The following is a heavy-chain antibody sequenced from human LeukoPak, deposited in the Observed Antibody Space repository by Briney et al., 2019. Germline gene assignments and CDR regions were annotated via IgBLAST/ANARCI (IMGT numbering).Heavy chain of an antibody. CDR3: ARGVYIAAAQYGY. J-gene: IGHJ4*02. CDR1: GGSIGTYS. CDR2: IYYSGTT. V-gene: IGHV4-59*01. D-gene: IGHD6-13*01. Sequence: PSESLSLTCTVSGGSIGTYSRNWIRQPPGKGLEWNGYIYYSGTTNYNPSLKSRVTISVDTSKNQFSLKLSSVTAADTAVYYCARGVYIAAAQYGYWDQGTLVTVSS.